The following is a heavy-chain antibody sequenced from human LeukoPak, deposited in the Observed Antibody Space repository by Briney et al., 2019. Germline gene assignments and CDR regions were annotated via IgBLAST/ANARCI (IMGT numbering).Heavy chain of an antibody. J-gene: IGHJ6*02. CDR1: GFTFSSYA. D-gene: IGHD3-10*02. Sequence: PGGSLRLSCAASGFTFSSYAMSWVRQAPGKGLEWVSAISGSGGSTYYADSVKGRFTISRDNSKNTLYLQMNSLRAEDTAVYYCARDRSAIYGAYGMDVWGQGTTVTVSS. CDR2: ISGSGGST. V-gene: IGHV3-23*01. CDR3: ARDRSAIYGAYGMDV.